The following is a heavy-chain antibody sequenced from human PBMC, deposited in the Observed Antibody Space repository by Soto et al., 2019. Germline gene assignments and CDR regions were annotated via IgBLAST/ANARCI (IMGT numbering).Heavy chain of an antibody. J-gene: IGHJ5*02. CDR2: IGSGSP. V-gene: IGHV3-23*01. Sequence: EVQLLESGGGLLQPGGSLRLSCAASGFTFSGYAMSWVRQAPGKGLEWVSAIGSGSPFYADSVKGRFTISRDNANSMLYLQMNSLRADDTAVYFCAQDLGSSWYHYNSFAPGGQGTLVTVSS. CDR3: AQDLGSSWYHYNSFAP. D-gene: IGHD6-13*01. CDR1: GFTFSGYA.